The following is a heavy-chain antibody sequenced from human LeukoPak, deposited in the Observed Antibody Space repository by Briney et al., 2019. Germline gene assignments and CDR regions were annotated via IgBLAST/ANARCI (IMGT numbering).Heavy chain of an antibody. CDR2: IIWNSGNM. CDR1: GFTFDDYA. D-gene: IGHD3-9*01. J-gene: IGHJ3*02. Sequence: PGGSLTLSCAVSGFTFDDYAMHWVPQAPGKGLEGVSGIIWNSGNMVYADSVKGRFTIYRDNAKHSLYLHMNSQRAEETALYSGAKDLAGDSLIGFYLVAFDIWGQGTMVTVSS. CDR3: AKDLAGDSLIGFYLVAFDI. V-gene: IGHV3-9*01.